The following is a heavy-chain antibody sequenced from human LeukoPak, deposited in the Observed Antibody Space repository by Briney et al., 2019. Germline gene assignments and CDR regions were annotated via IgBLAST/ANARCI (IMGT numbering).Heavy chain of an antibody. V-gene: IGHV1-18*01. D-gene: IGHD2-2*01. Sequence: ASVKVSCKASGYTFTNFGITWVRQAPGQGLEWMGWISPYNGNTKYAQKVQGRVTMTTDTYTSTAYMELRSLRSDDTAVYYCARGGVFCSSSTCPLNWLDPWGQGTLVTVSS. CDR1: GYTFTNFG. J-gene: IGHJ5*02. CDR3: ARGGVFCSSSTCPLNWLDP. CDR2: ISPYNGNT.